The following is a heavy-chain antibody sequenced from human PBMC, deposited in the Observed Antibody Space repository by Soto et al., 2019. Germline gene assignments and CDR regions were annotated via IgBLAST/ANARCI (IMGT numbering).Heavy chain of an antibody. CDR3: ARDQTYSSSWSNCFDP. CDR1: GDSVSSNSVA. V-gene: IGHV6-1*01. Sequence: PSQTLSLTCAISGDSVSSNSVAWNWIRQSPSRGLEWLGRTYYRSKWYNDYAVSVKSRITINPDTSKNQFSLQLNSVTPEDTAVYYCARDQTYSSSWSNCFDPWGQGTLVTVPS. CDR2: TYYRSKWYN. J-gene: IGHJ5*02. D-gene: IGHD6-13*01.